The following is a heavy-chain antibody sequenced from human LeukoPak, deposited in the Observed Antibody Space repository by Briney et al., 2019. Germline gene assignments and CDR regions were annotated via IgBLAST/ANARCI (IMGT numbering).Heavy chain of an antibody. V-gene: IGHV3-9*01. J-gene: IGHJ4*02. CDR1: GLTFDAYA. CDR2: IRWDSGSI. Sequence: PGRSLRLSCAASGLTFDAYAMYWVRHAQGKGLEWVSGIRWDSGSIDYADSVKGRFTISRDNAKNSLYLQMNSLRAEDTAVYYCARGGSYSCRYWGQGTLVTVSS. CDR3: ARGGSYSCRY. D-gene: IGHD1-26*01.